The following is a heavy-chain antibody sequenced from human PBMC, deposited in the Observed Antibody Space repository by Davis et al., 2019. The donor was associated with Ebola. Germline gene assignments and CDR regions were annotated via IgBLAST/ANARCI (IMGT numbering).Heavy chain of an antibody. CDR1: GFTFSSYW. V-gene: IGHV3-7*03. J-gene: IGHJ4*02. CDR2: IKQDGSEK. CDR3: ASYSKSNYY. Sequence: GESLKISCAASGFTFSSYWMSWVRQAPGKGLEWVANIKQDGSEKYYVDSVKGRFTISRDNAKNSLYLQMNSLRDEDTAVYYCASYSKSNYYWGQGTLVTVSS. D-gene: IGHD4-11*01.